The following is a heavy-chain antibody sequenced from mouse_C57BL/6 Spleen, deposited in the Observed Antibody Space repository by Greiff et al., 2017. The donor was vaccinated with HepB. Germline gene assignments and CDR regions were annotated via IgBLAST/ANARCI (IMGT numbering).Heavy chain of an antibody. Sequence: VQLQQPGAELVKPGASVKLSCTASGFNIKDYYMHWVKQRTEQGLEWIGRIDPEDGETKYAPKFQGKATITADTSSNTAYLQLSSLTSEDTAVYYCAIYYYGSREDWDVGYWGQGTTLTVSS. CDR1: GFNIKDYY. CDR3: AIYYYGSREDWDVGY. V-gene: IGHV14-2*01. J-gene: IGHJ2*01. D-gene: IGHD1-1*01. CDR2: IDPEDGET.